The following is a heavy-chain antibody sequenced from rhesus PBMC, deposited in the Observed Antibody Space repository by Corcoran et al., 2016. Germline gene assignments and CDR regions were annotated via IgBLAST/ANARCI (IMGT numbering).Heavy chain of an antibody. D-gene: IGHD3-34*01. CDR1: GYTFTSYS. CDR2: MNTSKGKK. J-gene: IGHJ4*01. Sequence: QVQLVQSGAEVKKPGASVKLSCKASGYTFTSYSIHWVRQAPGQGLEWMGWMNTSKGKKGYAQKFKGRVTRTRDTSTSTAYMELSSLRSEDTAVYYCARVGGVPFDYWGQGVLVTVSS. V-gene: IGHV1-200*01. CDR3: ARVGGVPFDY.